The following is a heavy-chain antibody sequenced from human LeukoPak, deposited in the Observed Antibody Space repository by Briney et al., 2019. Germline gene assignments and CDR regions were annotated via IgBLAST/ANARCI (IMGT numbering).Heavy chain of an antibody. CDR3: AFYNRGWYFDY. Sequence: SGTLSLTCAVSGDSITSSNWWSWVRQPPGKGLAWIGEIWHSGSTNYNPSLRSRVALSVDKSKNQFSLKLSSVTAADTAMYYCAFYNRGWYFDYWGQGTLVTVSS. V-gene: IGHV4-4*02. CDR2: IWHSGST. D-gene: IGHD1-14*01. CDR1: GDSITSSNW. J-gene: IGHJ4*02.